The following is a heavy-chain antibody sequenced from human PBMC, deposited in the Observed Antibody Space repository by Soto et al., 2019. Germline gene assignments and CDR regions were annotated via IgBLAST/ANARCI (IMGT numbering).Heavy chain of an antibody. CDR2: INHSGST. V-gene: IGHV4-4*02. Sequence: SETLSLTCAVSGGSISSSNWWSWIRQPQGKGLEWIGEINHSGSTNYNPSLKSRVTISVDTSKNQFSLKLTSVTAADTAVYYCARAAVGATLDYWGQGTLVTVS. CDR3: ARAAVGATLDY. D-gene: IGHD2-15*01. J-gene: IGHJ4*02. CDR1: GGSISSSNW.